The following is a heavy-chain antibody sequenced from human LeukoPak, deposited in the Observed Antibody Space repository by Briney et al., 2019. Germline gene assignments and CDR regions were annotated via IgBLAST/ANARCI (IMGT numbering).Heavy chain of an antibody. D-gene: IGHD2-15*01. CDR1: GFTVSSNY. J-gene: IGHJ6*02. CDR3: ARVRYCSGGSCYGGMDV. CDR2: IYSGGST. V-gene: IGHV3-53*01. Sequence: GGSLRLSCAASGFTVSSNYMSWVRQAPGKGLEWVSVIYSGGSTYYADSVKGRFTISRDNSKNTLYLQMNSLRAEDTAVYYCARVRYCSGGSCYGGMDVWGQGTTVTVSS.